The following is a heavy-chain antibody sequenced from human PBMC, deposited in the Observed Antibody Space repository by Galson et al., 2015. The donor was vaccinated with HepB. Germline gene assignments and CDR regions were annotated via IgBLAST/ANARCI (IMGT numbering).Heavy chain of an antibody. CDR3: TRDYDSSGYSDAFDI. Sequence: SLRLSCAASGFTFGDYAMSWFRQAPGKGLEWVGFIRSKAYGGTTEYAASVKGRFTISRDDSKSIAYLQMNSLKTEDTAVYYCTRDYDSSGYSDAFDIWGQGTMVTVSS. D-gene: IGHD3-22*01. V-gene: IGHV3-49*03. CDR1: GFTFGDYA. CDR2: IRSKAYGGTT. J-gene: IGHJ3*02.